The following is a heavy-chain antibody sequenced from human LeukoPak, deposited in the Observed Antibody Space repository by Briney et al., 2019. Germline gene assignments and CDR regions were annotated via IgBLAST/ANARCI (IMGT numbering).Heavy chain of an antibody. J-gene: IGHJ4*02. CDR2: IYYSGST. V-gene: IGHV4-59*01. D-gene: IGHD1-26*01. CDR1: GGSIIGYY. CDR3: ARGEWDLLFDY. Sequence: PSETLSLTCTVSGGSIIGYYWSWIRQPPGKGLEWIGYIYYSGSTNYNPSLKSRVTISVDTSKNQFSLKLSSVTAADTAVYYCARGEWDLLFDYWGQGTLVTVSS.